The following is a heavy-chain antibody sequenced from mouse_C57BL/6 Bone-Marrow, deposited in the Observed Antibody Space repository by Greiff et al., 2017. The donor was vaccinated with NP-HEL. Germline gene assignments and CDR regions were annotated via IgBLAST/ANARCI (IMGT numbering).Heavy chain of an antibody. J-gene: IGHJ2*01. CDR2: IDPSDSET. Sequence: QVHVKQSGAELVRPGSSVKLSCKASGYTFTSYWMHWVKQRPIQGLEWIGNIDPSDSETHYNQKFKDKATLTVDKSSSTAYMQLSSLTSEDSAVYYCARQIYDGYYLYFDYWGQGTTLTVSS. CDR1: GYTFTSYW. D-gene: IGHD2-3*01. V-gene: IGHV1-52*01. CDR3: ARQIYDGYYLYFDY.